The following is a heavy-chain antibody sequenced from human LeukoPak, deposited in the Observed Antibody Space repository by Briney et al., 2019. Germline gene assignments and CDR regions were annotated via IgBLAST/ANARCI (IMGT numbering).Heavy chain of an antibody. J-gene: IGHJ6*02. CDR2: INHSGST. Sequence: SQTLSLTCTVSGGSISSGGYYWSWIRQPPGKGLEWIGEINHSGSTNYNPSLKSRVTISADTSKNQFSLKMSSVTAADTAVYYCARTHGIAAAGPMDVWGQGTTVSVSS. CDR1: GGSISSGGYY. CDR3: ARTHGIAAAGPMDV. V-gene: IGHV4-30-2*01. D-gene: IGHD6-13*01.